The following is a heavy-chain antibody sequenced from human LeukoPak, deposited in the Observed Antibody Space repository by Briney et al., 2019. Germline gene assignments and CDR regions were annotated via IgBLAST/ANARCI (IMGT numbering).Heavy chain of an antibody. CDR2: IKYDGRDK. V-gene: IGHV3-7*03. CDR3: ARGLEGIAAAGTEYWFDP. Sequence: GGSLRLSCAAAGFTFSTYWMSWVRQAPGKGLEWVANIKYDGRDKYYVDSVKGRFTISRDNAKNSLFLQMNSLRVEDTAVYYCARGLEGIAAAGTEYWFDPWGQGTLVIVSS. CDR1: GFTFSTYW. D-gene: IGHD6-13*01. J-gene: IGHJ5*02.